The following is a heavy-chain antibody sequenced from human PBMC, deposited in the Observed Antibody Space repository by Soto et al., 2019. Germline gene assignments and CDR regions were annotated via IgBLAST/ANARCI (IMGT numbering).Heavy chain of an antibody. V-gene: IGHV4-39*02. CDR1: GGSIRTSSSYY. CDR2: IYYTGST. Sequence: SETLSLTCTVSGGSIRTSSSYYWAWIRQPPGKGLEWVGSIYYTGSTYYNPSLKSRVTMSVDTSKDHFSLKLSSVTAADTAVYYCARNYITISGVVIIRSGLSYLEFWGKGTLVTVSS. CDR3: ARNYITISGVVIIRSGLSYLEF. D-gene: IGHD3-3*01. J-gene: IGHJ4*02.